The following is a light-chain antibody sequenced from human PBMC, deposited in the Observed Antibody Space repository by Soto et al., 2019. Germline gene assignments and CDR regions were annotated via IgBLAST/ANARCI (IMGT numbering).Light chain of an antibody. CDR2: GAS. V-gene: IGKV3-15*01. CDR3: QHYNNWPFT. CDR1: QSVSSN. J-gene: IGKJ2*01. Sequence: EIVMTQSPATLSVSPGERATLSCRASQSVSSNLAWYQLKPGQAPTLLIYGASARATGIPARFSGSGSGTSFTHTISSLQSEDFAVYYCQHYNNWPFTFGQGTKLEI.